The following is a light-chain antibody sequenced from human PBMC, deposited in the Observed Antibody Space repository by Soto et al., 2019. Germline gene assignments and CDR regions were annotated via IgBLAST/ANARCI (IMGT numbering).Light chain of an antibody. Sequence: QSVLTQPPSVSGALGQRVTISCTGSSSNIGAGFDVNWYQQVPGSAPKLLIYGNNNRPSGVPDRISGSKSGTSASLAITGLQAEDEADYYCQSYDNSLSARVFGGGTKVTVL. CDR1: SSNIGAGFD. J-gene: IGLJ2*01. CDR2: GNN. V-gene: IGLV1-40*01. CDR3: QSYDNSLSARV.